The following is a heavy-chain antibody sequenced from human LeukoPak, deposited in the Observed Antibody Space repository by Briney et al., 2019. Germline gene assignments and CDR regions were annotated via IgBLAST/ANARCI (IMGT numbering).Heavy chain of an antibody. V-gene: IGHV4-61*02. CDR1: GESISNSRHY. D-gene: IGHD3-3*01. J-gene: IGHJ4*02. Sequence: SETLSLTCTVSGESISNSRHYWSWIRQPAGKGLEWVGRIYPSGNTNYNPSLKSRLTISLDTSKNQFSLNLKSVTAADTAMYYCARDGVVTMELDSWGQGTLVTVSS. CDR3: ARDGVVTMELDS. CDR2: IYPSGNT.